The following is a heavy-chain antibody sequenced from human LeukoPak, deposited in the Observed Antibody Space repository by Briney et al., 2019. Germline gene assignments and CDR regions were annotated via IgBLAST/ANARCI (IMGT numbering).Heavy chain of an antibody. Sequence: PGGSLRLSCAASGFTFSIYAMSWVRQAPGRGLEWVSAISGSGGSGGHTYYADSVKGRFTISRDNSKNTLYLQMNSLRAEDTAVYYCAKEATMIVVAPVANYWGQGTLVTVSS. D-gene: IGHD3-22*01. V-gene: IGHV3-23*01. CDR3: AKEATMIVVAPVANY. CDR2: ISGSGGSGGHT. CDR1: GFTFSIYA. J-gene: IGHJ4*02.